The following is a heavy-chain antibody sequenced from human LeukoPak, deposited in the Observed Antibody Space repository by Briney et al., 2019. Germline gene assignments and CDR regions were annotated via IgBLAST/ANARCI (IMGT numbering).Heavy chain of an antibody. CDR1: GYTFTGYY. Sequence: ASVKVSCKASGYTFTGYYMHWVRQAPGQGLEWMGWINPNSGGTNYAQKFQGRGTMTRDTSISTAYMEWSRLRSDDTAMYYCARAPYYYGSGSYPAVIDYWGQGTLVTVSS. CDR2: INPNSGGT. D-gene: IGHD3-10*01. J-gene: IGHJ4*02. V-gene: IGHV1-2*02. CDR3: ARAPYYYGSGSYPAVIDY.